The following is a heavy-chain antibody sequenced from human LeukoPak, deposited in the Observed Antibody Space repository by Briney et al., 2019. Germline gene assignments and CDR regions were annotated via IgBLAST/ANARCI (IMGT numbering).Heavy chain of an antibody. D-gene: IGHD3-16*01. CDR3: VRLSDGGFDY. Sequence: AGGSLRLSCSASGVTFNRYAMHWVRQAPGKGLEDISAISNDGRTTYYADSVKGRFTVSRDYSKNTLFLQMSSLRPDDTAVYSCVRLSDGGFDYWGQGTLVTVSS. CDR1: GVTFNRYA. CDR2: ISNDGRTT. V-gene: IGHV3-64D*06. J-gene: IGHJ4*02.